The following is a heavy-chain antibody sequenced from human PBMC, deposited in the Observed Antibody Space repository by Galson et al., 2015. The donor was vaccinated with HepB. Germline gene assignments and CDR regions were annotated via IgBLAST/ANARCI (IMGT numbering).Heavy chain of an antibody. Sequence: SLRLSCAASGFSFDNFAMRWVRQAPGKGLEWVAVISYNGSEKYHAGSLKGRFTISRDNSKNTLFLQVDSLSPDDTALYYCTKGAYYEILTAYWNTPHFSSWGQGTLVTVAS. J-gene: IGHJ1*01. CDR1: GFSFDNFA. CDR3: TKGAYYEILTAYWNTPHFSS. CDR2: ISYNGSEK. D-gene: IGHD3-9*01. V-gene: IGHV3-30*04.